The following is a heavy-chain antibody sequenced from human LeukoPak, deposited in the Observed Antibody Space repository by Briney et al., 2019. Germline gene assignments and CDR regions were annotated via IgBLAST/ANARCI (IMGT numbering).Heavy chain of an antibody. CDR2: INANSGGT. CDR3: ARDRSALGNRQFEN. V-gene: IGHV1-2*02. D-gene: IGHD1-26*01. J-gene: IGHJ4*02. CDR1: GYTSIDYY. Sequence: ASVKVSCKASGYTSIDYYIYWVRQAPGQGLEWMGWINANSGGTIYAQKFQGRVTMARDTSISTAYVEVSRLRSDDTAVYYCARDRSALGNRQFENWGPGPLFTVSS.